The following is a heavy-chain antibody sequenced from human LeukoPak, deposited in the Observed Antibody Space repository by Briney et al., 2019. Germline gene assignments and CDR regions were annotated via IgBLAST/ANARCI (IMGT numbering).Heavy chain of an antibody. J-gene: IGHJ4*02. CDR1: GGSISSEGFY. V-gene: IGHV4-31*03. Sequence: SQTLSLTFSVSGGSISSEGFYGRCIRQHPGKGLEWIAYIYHSGRTYHTPAHKSRLTISADTSTNQFSMSLKSVTAADTAVYYCARVVTSSLYFFDYWGQGTLVSVSS. D-gene: IGHD2-21*02. CDR3: ARVVTSSLYFFDY. CDR2: IYHSGRT.